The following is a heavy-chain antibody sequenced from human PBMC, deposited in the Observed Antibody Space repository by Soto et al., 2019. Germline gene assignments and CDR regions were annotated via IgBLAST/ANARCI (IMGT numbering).Heavy chain of an antibody. CDR2: IYYDGST. D-gene: IGHD2-15*01. CDR1: GGSINSNNYY. CDR3: AKVVVAATRHTDFDS. Sequence: SETLSLTCTVSGGSINSNNYYWSCIRQPPGRGLAWIASIYYDGSTYYNPSLKSRVSISVDTSKNHFSLKLSSATAADTAVYYCAKVVVAATRHTDFDSWGQGTLVTVSS. J-gene: IGHJ4*02. V-gene: IGHV4-39*02.